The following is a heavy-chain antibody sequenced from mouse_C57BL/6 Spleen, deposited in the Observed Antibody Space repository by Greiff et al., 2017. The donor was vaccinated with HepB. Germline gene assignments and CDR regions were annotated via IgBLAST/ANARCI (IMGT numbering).Heavy chain of an antibody. D-gene: IGHD1-1*01. CDR3: ARHEYYYGGSYVPFDY. CDR1: GFTFSSYG. J-gene: IGHJ2*01. CDR2: ISSGGSYT. Sequence: EVMLVESGGDLVKPGGSLKLSCAASGFTFSSYGMSWVRQTPDKRLEWVATISSGGSYTYYPDSVKGRFTISRDNAKNTLYLQMSSLRSEDTAMYYCARHEYYYGGSYVPFDYWGQGTTLTVSS. V-gene: IGHV5-6*02.